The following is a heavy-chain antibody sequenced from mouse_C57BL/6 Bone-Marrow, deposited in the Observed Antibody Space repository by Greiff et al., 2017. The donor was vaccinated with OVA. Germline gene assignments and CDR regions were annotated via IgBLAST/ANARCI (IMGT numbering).Heavy chain of an antibody. CDR3: AREAFAY. J-gene: IGHJ3*01. CDR1: GFTFSSYG. V-gene: IGHV5-6*02. Sequence: DVKLVESGGDLVKPGGSLKLSCAASGFTFSSYGMSWVRQTPAKRLEWVATISSGGSYTYYPDSVKGRFTISRDNAKNTLYLQMSSLKSEDTAMYYCAREAFAYWGQGTLVTVSA. CDR2: ISSGGSYT.